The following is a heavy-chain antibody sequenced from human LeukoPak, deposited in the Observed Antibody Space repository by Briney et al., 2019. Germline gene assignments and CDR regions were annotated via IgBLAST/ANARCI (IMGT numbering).Heavy chain of an antibody. CDR1: GGSISSYY. CDR2: IYYSGST. CDR3: ARRFDL. Sequence: SETLSLTCTVSGGSISSYYWIWIRQPPGKGLEWIGYIYYSGSTNYNPSLNSRVTILVDASKNQFSLKLSSVTAADTAVYYCARRFDLWGRGTLVTVSS. V-gene: IGHV4-59*01. J-gene: IGHJ2*01.